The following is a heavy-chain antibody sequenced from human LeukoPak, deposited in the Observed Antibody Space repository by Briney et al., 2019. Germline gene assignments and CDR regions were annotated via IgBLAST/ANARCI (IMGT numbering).Heavy chain of an antibody. CDR3: ASIWGSGWQKNDY. CDR1: GFTFSSYE. Sequence: AGGSLRLSCAASGFTFSSYEMNWVRQAPGKGLEWVSYISSSGSTIYYADSVKGRFTISRDNAKNSLYLQMNSLRAEDTAVYYCASIWGSGWQKNDYWGQGTLVTVSS. J-gene: IGHJ4*02. D-gene: IGHD6-19*01. CDR2: ISSSGSTI. V-gene: IGHV3-48*03.